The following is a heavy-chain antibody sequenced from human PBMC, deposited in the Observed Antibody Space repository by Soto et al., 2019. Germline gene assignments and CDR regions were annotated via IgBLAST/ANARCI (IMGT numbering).Heavy chain of an antibody. CDR1: GFSFSGYG. J-gene: IGHJ5*02. V-gene: IGHV3-30*18. CDR3: AKSLLLYSGSNDDR. Sequence: QVQLVESGGGMVQPGRSLRLSCAASGFSFSGYGMHWVRQAPGKGLEWVAVISYDGGNKYYADSVKGRFTISRDNSKNTLFLQMNSLRTEDTAVYYCAKSLLLYSGSNDDRWGQGTLVTVSS. D-gene: IGHD1-26*01. CDR2: ISYDGGNK.